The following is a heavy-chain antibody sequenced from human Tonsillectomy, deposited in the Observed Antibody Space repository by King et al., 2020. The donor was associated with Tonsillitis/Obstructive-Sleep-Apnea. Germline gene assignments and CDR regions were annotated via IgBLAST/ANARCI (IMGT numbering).Heavy chain of an antibody. Sequence: QLVQSGAEVKKPGASVKVSCKPSGYTFSSYYMHWVRQAPGQGLEWMGIINPSGDSTSYAQKVQGRVTMTRDTSTNTVYMELSSLRSEDTAVYYCAREESRDAFDIWGQGTMVTVSS. V-gene: IGHV1-46*01. J-gene: IGHJ3*02. CDR1: GYTFSSYY. CDR2: INPSGDST. CDR3: AREESRDAFDI.